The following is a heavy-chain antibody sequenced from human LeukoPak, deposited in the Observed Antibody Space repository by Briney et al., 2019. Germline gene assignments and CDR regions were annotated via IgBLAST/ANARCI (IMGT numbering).Heavy chain of an antibody. CDR1: GYDFSTKW. D-gene: IGHD4-17*01. CDR3: ARLAPDYADYWFDP. J-gene: IGHJ5*02. Sequence: GESLKISCKTSGYDFSTKWIGWVRQMPGKGLEWMGIIYPSDSITKYNPSFQGHVTMSADTSINTAYLEWRSLKASDPAMYYCARLAPDYADYWFDPWGQGTLVTVSS. CDR2: IYPSDSIT. V-gene: IGHV5-51*01.